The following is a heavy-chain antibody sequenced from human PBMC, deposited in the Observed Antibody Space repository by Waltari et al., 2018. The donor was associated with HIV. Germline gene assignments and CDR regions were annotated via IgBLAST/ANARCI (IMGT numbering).Heavy chain of an antibody. CDR3: VWGIGELYDQYGMDV. CDR2: SSSSSSYI. J-gene: IGHJ6*02. CDR1: GFTFISYS. V-gene: IGHV3-21*01. Sequence: EVQLVESGGGLVKPGGSLRLSCAASGFTFISYSMNWVRQAPGKGLEWVSSSSSSSSYIYYADSVKGRFTISRDNAKNSLYLQMNSLRAEDTAVYYCVWGIGELYDQYGMDVWGQGTTVTVSS. D-gene: IGHD3-10*01.